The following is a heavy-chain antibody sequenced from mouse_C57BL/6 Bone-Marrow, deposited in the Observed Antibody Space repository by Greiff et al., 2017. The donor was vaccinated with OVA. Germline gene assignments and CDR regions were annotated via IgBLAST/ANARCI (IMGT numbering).Heavy chain of an antibody. CDR3: AGATETWFAY. V-gene: IGHV5-17*01. J-gene: IGHJ3*01. Sequence: EVKLMESGGGLVKPGGSLKLSCAASGFTFSDYGMHWVRQAPEQGLEWVAYISSGSSTTYYADTVKGRFTITRDNAKNTLFLQMTGLWSEDTAMYYCAGATETWFAYWGQGTLVTVSA. CDR2: ISSGSSTT. CDR1: GFTFSDYG.